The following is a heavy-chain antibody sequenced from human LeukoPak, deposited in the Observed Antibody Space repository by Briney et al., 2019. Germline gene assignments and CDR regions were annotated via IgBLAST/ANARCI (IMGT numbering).Heavy chain of an antibody. Sequence: PGGSLRLSCAASGFTFSSYAMSWVRQAPGKGLEWVSAISGSGGSTYYADSVKGRFTISRDNSKNTLYLQMNSLRAEDTAVYYCAKSALDSSGYYYPYYFDYWGQGTLVTVSS. CDR2: ISGSGGST. J-gene: IGHJ4*02. V-gene: IGHV3-23*01. D-gene: IGHD3-22*01. CDR3: AKSALDSSGYYYPYYFDY. CDR1: GFTFSSYA.